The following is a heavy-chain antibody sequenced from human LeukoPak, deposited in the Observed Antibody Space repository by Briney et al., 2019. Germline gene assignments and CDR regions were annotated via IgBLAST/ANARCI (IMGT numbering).Heavy chain of an antibody. CDR3: AKRVSGTTFY. V-gene: IGHV3-23*01. D-gene: IGHD1-1*01. Sequence: GGSLRLSCAASGFTFSSYVMSWVRQAPGKGLEWVSAISGSGATTYYADSAKGRFTISRDNSKSTLYLHMNSLRAEDTAVYYCAKRVSGTTFYWGQGTLVTVSS. CDR2: ISGSGATT. J-gene: IGHJ4*02. CDR1: GFTFSSYV.